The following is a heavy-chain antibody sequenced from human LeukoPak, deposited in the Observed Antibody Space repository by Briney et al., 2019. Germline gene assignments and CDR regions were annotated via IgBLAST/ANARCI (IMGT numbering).Heavy chain of an antibody. CDR3: ARGITMVRGVTVNWFDP. V-gene: IGHV4-30-4*07. D-gene: IGHD3-10*01. CDR1: GGSISSGGYS. CDR2: IYYSGST. Sequence: SETLSLTCAVSGGSISSGGYSWSWIRQPPGKGLEWIGYIYYSGSTYYNPSLKSRVTISVDTSKNQFSLKLSSVTAADTAVYYCARGITMVRGVTVNWFDPWGQGTLVTVSS. J-gene: IGHJ5*02.